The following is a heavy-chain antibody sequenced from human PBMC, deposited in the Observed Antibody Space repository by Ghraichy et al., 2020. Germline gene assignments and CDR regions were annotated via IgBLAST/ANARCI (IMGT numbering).Heavy chain of an antibody. Sequence: SETLSLTCAVYGGSFSGYYWSWIRQPPGKGLEWIGEINHSGSTNYNPSLKSRVTISVDTSKNQFSLKLSSVTAADTAVYYCATSPYYYDSSGYPDWGQGTLVTVSS. D-gene: IGHD3-22*01. J-gene: IGHJ4*02. CDR3: ATSPYYYDSSGYPD. V-gene: IGHV4-34*01. CDR2: INHSGST. CDR1: GGSFSGYY.